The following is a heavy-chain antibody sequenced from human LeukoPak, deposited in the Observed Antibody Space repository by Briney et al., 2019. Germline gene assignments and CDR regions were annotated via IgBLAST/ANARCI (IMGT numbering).Heavy chain of an antibody. Sequence: ASVKVSCKTSGYTFTQFAINWVRQAPGQGLEWLGWVNMSTGIPTYAQGFTGRFVFSLDTSVSTAYLQISSLKAEDTAVYYCARDAPDGGVSKFDYWGQGTLVTVSS. CDR1: GYTFTQFA. CDR3: ARDAPDGGVSKFDY. J-gene: IGHJ4*02. V-gene: IGHV7-4-1*02. D-gene: IGHD3-3*01. CDR2: VNMSTGIP.